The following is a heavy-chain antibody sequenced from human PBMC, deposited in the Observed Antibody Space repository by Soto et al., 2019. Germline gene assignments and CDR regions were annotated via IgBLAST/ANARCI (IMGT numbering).Heavy chain of an antibody. CDR1: GFSLSNAGLG. V-gene: IGHV2-26*01. J-gene: IGHJ5*01. Sequence: SGPTLVNPTETLTLTCTVSGFSLSNAGLGVSWIRQPPGKALEWLAHIFSNDEKSYSTSLKSRLTISKDTSKSQVVLIMTNMDPVDAATFYCSSTYSTNWYWFDSWGQGTRVTVSS. D-gene: IGHD6-13*01. CDR3: SSTYSTNWYWFDS. CDR2: IFSNDEK.